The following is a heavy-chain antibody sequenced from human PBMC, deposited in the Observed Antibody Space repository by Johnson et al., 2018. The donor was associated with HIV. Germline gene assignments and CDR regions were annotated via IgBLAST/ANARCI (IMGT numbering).Heavy chain of an antibody. CDR3: AKGWGRGTFSTDDSFDI. V-gene: IGHV3-66*02. Sequence: VQLVESGGGLVQPGGSLRLSCAASGITVGTNYMSWVRQAPGKGLEWVSVIFSVGDVYYADSVKGRFTISRDNSKNTLYLQMNSLRAEDTAVYYCAKGWGRGTFSTDDSFDIWGQGTMVTVSS. J-gene: IGHJ3*02. D-gene: IGHD1-26*01. CDR2: IFSVGDV. CDR1: GITVGTNY.